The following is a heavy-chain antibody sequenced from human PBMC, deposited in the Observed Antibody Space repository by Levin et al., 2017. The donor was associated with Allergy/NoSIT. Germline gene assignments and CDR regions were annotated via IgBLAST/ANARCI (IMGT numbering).Heavy chain of an antibody. D-gene: IGHD3-22*01. J-gene: IGHJ5*02. Sequence: GGSLRLSCAASGFTFSSYSMNWVRQAPGKGLEWVSYISSSSSTIYYADSVKGRFTISRDNAKNSLYLQMNSLRDEDTAVYYWAREQSPYYYDSSGYNNWFDPWGQGTLVTVSS. CDR3: AREQSPYYYDSSGYNNWFDP. CDR1: GFTFSSYS. V-gene: IGHV3-48*02. CDR2: ISSSSSTI.